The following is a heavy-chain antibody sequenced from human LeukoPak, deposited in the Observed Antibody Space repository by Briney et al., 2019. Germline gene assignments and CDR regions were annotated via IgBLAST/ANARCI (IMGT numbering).Heavy chain of an antibody. J-gene: IGHJ4*02. CDR3: VSATELSDY. V-gene: IGHV1-2*02. CDR1: GYTFTGYY. CDR2: INLNSGGT. Sequence: ASVTVSCKASGYTFTGYYTRWVRQGHGQGLEWMGWINLNSGGTNYAQKFQGRVNMTRDTSISTAYIGLSRLRSDGKAVYYCVSATELSDYWGQGTLVTVSS. D-gene: IGHD3-16*02.